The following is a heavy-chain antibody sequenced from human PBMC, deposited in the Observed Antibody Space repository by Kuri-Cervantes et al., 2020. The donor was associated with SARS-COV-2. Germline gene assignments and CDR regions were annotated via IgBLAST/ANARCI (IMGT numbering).Heavy chain of an antibody. CDR1: GGSISSGSYY. D-gene: IGHD3-10*01. J-gene: IGHJ4*01. CDR2: IYTSGST. CDR3: ARDLGYYYGSGSPGGLDY. V-gene: IGHV4-61*02. Sequence: SETLSLTCTVSGGSISSGSYYWSWIRQPAGKGLEWIGRIYTSGSTNYNPSLKSRVTISVDTSKNQFSLKLSSVTAADTAVYYCARDLGYYYGSGSPGGLDYWGQGTPVTVSS.